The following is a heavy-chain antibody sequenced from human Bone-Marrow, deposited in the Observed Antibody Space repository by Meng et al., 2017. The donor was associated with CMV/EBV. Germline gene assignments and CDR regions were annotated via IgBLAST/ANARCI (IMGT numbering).Heavy chain of an antibody. CDR1: GGSISSSSYY. CDR2: IYYSGST. J-gene: IGHJ4*02. D-gene: IGHD3/OR15-3a*01. CDR3: ARGPDFSY. V-gene: IGHV4-39*01. Sequence: GSLRLSCTVSGGSISSSSYYWGWIRQPPGKGLEWIGSIYYSGSTYYNPSLKSRVTISVDTSKNQFSLKLSSVTAADTAVYYCARGPDFSYWGQGTLVPVSS.